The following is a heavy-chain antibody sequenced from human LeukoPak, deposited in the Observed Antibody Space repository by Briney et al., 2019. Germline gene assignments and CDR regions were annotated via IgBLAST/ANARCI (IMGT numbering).Heavy chain of an antibody. J-gene: IGHJ4*02. CDR2: ISGSGGST. D-gene: IGHD3-10*01. CDR3: AKVGLWFGEFPFDY. CDR1: GFAFSSYA. Sequence: GGSLRLSCAASGFAFSSYAMSWVRQAPGKGLEWVSAISGSGGSTYYADSVKGRFTISRDNSKNTLYLQMNSLRAEDTAVYYCAKVGLWFGEFPFDYWGQGTLVAVSS. V-gene: IGHV3-23*01.